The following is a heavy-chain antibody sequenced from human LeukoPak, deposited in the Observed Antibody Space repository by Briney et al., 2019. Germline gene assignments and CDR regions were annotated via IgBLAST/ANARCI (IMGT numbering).Heavy chain of an antibody. CDR1: GGTFSSYA. CDR2: IIPIFGTA. J-gene: IGHJ4*02. V-gene: IGHV1-69*05. CDR3: AREGGLLWFGELMPFDY. D-gene: IGHD3-10*01. Sequence: GASVKVSCKASGGTFSSYAISWVRQAPGQGLEWMGGIIPIFGTANYAQKFQGRVTMTRDTSTSTVYMELSSLRFEDTAVYYCAREGGLLWFGELMPFDYWGQGTLVTVSS.